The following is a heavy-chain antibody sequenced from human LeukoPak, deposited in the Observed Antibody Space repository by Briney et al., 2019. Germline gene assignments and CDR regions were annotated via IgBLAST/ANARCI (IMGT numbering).Heavy chain of an antibody. V-gene: IGHV5-51*01. J-gene: IGHJ4*02. D-gene: IGHD6-13*01. CDR3: ARARRSSTPEVGDVFKTWYFFEY. CDR1: GYTFSSYW. CDR2: IYPLDSDV. Sequence: GESLKISCQASGYTFSSYWIAWMRQMPGKGLECMGLIYPLDSDVKYSPSFQGQVTILADKSISTAYLQWSSLKASDTAMSYCARARRSSTPEVGDVFKTWYFFEYWGQGALVTVSS.